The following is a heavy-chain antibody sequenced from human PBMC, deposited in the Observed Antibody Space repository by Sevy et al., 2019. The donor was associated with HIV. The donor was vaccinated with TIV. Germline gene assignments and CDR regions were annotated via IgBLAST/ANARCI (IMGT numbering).Heavy chain of an antibody. V-gene: IGHV3-48*01. CDR2: ISSTSSTI. Sequence: GGSLRLSCAASGFTFSSYSMNWVRQAPGKGLEWISYISSTSSTIYYADSVKCRFTISRDNAKNSLYLQMNSLRAEDTAVYYCARNGGYADYGMDVWGQGTTVTVSS. CDR3: ARNGGYADYGMDV. CDR1: GFTFSSYS. D-gene: IGHD5-12*01. J-gene: IGHJ6*02.